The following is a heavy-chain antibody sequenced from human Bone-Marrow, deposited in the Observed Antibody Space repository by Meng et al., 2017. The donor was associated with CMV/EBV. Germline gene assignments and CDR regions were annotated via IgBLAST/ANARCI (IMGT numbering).Heavy chain of an antibody. J-gene: IGHJ4*02. D-gene: IGHD5-18*01. CDR3: ARGGPEYSYGYVDFDY. Sequence: GYISSGGYYWRSIRQHPGKGLEWIGYIYYSGSTYYNPSLKSRVTISVDTSKNQFSLKLSSVTAADTAVYYCARGGPEYSYGYVDFDYWGQGTLVTVSS. V-gene: IGHV4-31*02. CDR1: GYISSGGYY. CDR2: IYYSGST.